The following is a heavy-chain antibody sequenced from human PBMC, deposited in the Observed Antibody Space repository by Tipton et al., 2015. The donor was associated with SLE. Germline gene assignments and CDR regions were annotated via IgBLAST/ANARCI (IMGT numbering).Heavy chain of an antibody. CDR3: TRGTYYSDSGGYYSPEYYYYGMDV. Sequence: GSLRLSCAASGFTLNGSAMHWVRQASGKGLEWVGRIRSKAYSYATTYAASVKGRFTISRDDSKNTAYLQMNSLKTEDTAVYYCTRGTYYSDSGGYYSPEYYYYGMDVWGQGTTVTVSS. J-gene: IGHJ6*02. CDR1: GFTLNGSA. CDR2: IRSKAYSYAT. V-gene: IGHV3-73*01. D-gene: IGHD3-22*01.